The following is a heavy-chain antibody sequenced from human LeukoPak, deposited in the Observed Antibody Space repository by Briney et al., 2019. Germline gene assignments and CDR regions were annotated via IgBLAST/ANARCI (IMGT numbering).Heavy chain of an antibody. Sequence: SQTLSLTCTVSGDSITSGSSYWSWIRQPAGKGLEWIGRIYTTGSTNYNPFLQSRVTISADTSKSQFSLKLTSVTAADTAVYYCARVTGSVAAFVWGQGTRVTVSS. J-gene: IGHJ3*01. V-gene: IGHV4-61*02. D-gene: IGHD2-15*01. CDR3: ARVTGSVAAFV. CDR2: IYTTGST. CDR1: GDSITSGSSY.